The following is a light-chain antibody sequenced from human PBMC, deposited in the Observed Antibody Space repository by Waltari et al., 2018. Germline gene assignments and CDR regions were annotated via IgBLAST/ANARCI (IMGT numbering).Light chain of an antibody. V-gene: IGKV2-30*01. Sequence: DVVMTQSPLSLPVTLGQPASISCRSSQSLVSSDGNTYFNWFQERPGQSPRRLLYKVSNPDPGGPDRIRGRGSGNGFPPGIRRVEAEDVGVYYCMQGRHWPWTFGQGTKVEIK. CDR2: KVS. CDR1: QSLVSSDGNTY. CDR3: MQGRHWPWT. J-gene: IGKJ1*01.